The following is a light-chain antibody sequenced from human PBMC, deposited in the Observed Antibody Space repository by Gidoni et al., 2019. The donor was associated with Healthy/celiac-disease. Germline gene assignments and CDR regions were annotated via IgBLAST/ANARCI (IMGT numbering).Light chain of an antibody. Sequence: QSVLTQPPSVSEAPRQRVTISCSGSSSNIGNNAVNWYQQLPGTAPKLLIYYDDLLPSGVSDRFSCSKSGTSASLAISGLQSEDEADYYCAAWDASLNGLVFGGGTKLTVL. J-gene: IGLJ3*02. CDR2: YDD. CDR1: SSNIGNNA. CDR3: AAWDASLNGLV. V-gene: IGLV1-36*01.